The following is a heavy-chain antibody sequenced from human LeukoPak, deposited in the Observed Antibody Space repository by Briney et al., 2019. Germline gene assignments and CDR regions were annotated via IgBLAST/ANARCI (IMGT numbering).Heavy chain of an antibody. Sequence: ASVKVSCKASGYTFTTYYMHWVRQAPGQGLEWMGIINPSGGSTSYAQKFQDRVTMTRDTSTSTVYMELSSLRSEDTAVYYCARDFKWFGELSIWGQGTMVTVS. CDR1: GYTFTTYY. D-gene: IGHD3-10*01. J-gene: IGHJ3*02. CDR2: INPSGGST. CDR3: ARDFKWFGELSI. V-gene: IGHV1-46*01.